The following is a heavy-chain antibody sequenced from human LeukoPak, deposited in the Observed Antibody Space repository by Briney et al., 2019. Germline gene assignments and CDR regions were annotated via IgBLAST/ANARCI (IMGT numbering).Heavy chain of an antibody. CDR2: INPNSGGT. V-gene: IGHV1-2*02. D-gene: IGHD6-13*01. J-gene: IGHJ4*02. Sequence: ASVKVSCKASGHTFTGYYMHWVRQAPGQGLEWMGWINPNSGGTNYAQKFQGRVTMTRDTSISTAYMELSRLRSDDTAVYYCARDGVLGGYSSSWYYFDYWGQGTLVTVSS. CDR1: GHTFTGYY. CDR3: ARDGVLGGYSSSWYYFDY.